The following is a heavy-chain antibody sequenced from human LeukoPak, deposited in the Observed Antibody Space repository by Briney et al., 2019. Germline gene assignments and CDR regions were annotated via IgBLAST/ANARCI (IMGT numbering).Heavy chain of an antibody. Sequence: SETLSLTCTVSGGSISSGVYYWSWIRQHPGKGLEWIGYIYYSGSTYSNPSLKSRLTMSVDISKNQFSLKLSSVTAADTAVYYCARGVKGLRGAFDIWGQGTVVTVSS. CDR3: ARGVKGLRGAFDI. V-gene: IGHV4-31*03. D-gene: IGHD3-10*01. CDR2: IYYSGST. CDR1: GGSISSGVYY. J-gene: IGHJ3*02.